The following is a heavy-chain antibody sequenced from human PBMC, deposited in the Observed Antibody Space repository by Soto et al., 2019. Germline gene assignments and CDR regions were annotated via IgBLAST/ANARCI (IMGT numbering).Heavy chain of an antibody. CDR2: IYAGGHT. D-gene: IGHD6-13*01. V-gene: IGHV3-53*04. J-gene: IGHJ6*02. Sequence: GGSLRLSCAGSGFTVSKSFMNWVRQAPGKGLEWVSMIYAGGHTYYTDSVKGRFTISRHNSENTLYLQMNSLRADDTAVYYCAREQDGSSWYGMDVWGQGTTVTVSS. CDR3: AREQDGSSWYGMDV. CDR1: GFTVSKSF.